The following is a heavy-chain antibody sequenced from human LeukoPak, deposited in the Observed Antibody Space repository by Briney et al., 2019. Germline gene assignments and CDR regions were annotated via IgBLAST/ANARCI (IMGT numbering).Heavy chain of an antibody. J-gene: IGHJ4*02. CDR1: GFTFSSYG. Sequence: GGSLRLSCAASGFTFSSYGMHWVRQAPGKGLEWVAFIRYDGSNKYYADSVKGRFTISRDNSKNTLYLQMNSLRAEDTAVYYCAEPYYYDSSGRLRGDYWGQGTLVTVSS. V-gene: IGHV3-30*02. CDR3: AEPYYYDSSGRLRGDY. D-gene: IGHD3-22*01. CDR2: IRYDGSNK.